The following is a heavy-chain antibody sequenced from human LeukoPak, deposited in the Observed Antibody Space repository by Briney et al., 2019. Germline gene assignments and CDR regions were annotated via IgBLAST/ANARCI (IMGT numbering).Heavy chain of an antibody. V-gene: IGHV3-20*04. CDR1: GFTFDDYG. CDR2: INWNGGST. J-gene: IGHJ4*02. D-gene: IGHD6-13*01. CDR3: ASWGQQLVYFDY. Sequence: PGGSLRLSCAASGFTFDDYGMSWVRQAPGKGLEWVSGINWNGGSTGYADSVKGRFTISRDNAKNPLYLQMNSLRAEDTALYYCASWGQQLVYFDYWGQGTLVTVSS.